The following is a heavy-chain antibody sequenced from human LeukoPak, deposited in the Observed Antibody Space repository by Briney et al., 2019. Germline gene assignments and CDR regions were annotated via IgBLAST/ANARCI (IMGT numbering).Heavy chain of an antibody. CDR3: ARGSVAGYFDY. CDR1: GGSISSGGYS. Sequence: PSQTLSLTCAVSGGSISSGGYSWSWIRQPPGKGLEWIGYIYHSGSTNYNPSLKSRVTISVDTSKNQFTLKLSSVTAADTAVYYCARGSVAGYFDYWGQGTLVTVSS. J-gene: IGHJ4*02. CDR2: IYHSGST. D-gene: IGHD6-19*01. V-gene: IGHV4-30-2*01.